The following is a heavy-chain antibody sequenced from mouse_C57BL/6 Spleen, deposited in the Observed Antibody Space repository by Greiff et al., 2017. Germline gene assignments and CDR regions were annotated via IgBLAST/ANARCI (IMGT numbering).Heavy chain of an antibody. D-gene: IGHD1-1*02. CDR1: GYAFSSSW. V-gene: IGHV1-82*01. CDR3: ARLGSYYAMDY. J-gene: IGHJ4*01. Sequence: QVQLQQSGPELVKPGASVKISCKASGYAFSSSWMNWVKQRPGKGLEWIGRIYPGDGDTNYNGKFKGKATLTADKTSSTAYMQLSSLTSADSAVYFCARLGSYYAMDYWGQGTAVTVSS. CDR2: IYPGDGDT.